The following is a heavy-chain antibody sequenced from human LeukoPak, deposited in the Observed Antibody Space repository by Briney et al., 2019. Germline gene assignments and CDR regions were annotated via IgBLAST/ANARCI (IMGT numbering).Heavy chain of an antibody. D-gene: IGHD2-2*03. Sequence: GASVKVSCKASGYTFTSYYMHWVRQAPGQGLEWMGWISPNSGGTNYAQKFQGRVTMTRDTSISTAYMELSRLRSDDTAVYYCAREMGIVVVPAAPCFDYWGQGTLVTVSS. V-gene: IGHV1-2*02. CDR2: ISPNSGGT. J-gene: IGHJ4*02. CDR1: GYTFTSYY. CDR3: AREMGIVVVPAAPCFDY.